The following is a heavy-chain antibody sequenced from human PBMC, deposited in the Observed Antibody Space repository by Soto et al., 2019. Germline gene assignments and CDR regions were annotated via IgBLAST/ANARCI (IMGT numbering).Heavy chain of an antibody. CDR1: GYTFTGYY. J-gene: IGHJ4*02. Sequence: GASVKVSCKASGYTFTGYYMHWVRQAPGQGLEWMGWINPNSGGTNYAQKFQGWVTMTRDTSISTAYMELSRLRSDDTAVYYCARSTYDYGDSFDYWGQGTLVTVSS. V-gene: IGHV1-2*04. D-gene: IGHD4-17*01. CDR3: ARSTYDYGDSFDY. CDR2: INPNSGGT.